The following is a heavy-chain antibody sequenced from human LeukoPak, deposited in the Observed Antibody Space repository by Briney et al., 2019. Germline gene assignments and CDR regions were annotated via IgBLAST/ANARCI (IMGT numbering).Heavy chain of an antibody. V-gene: IGHV4-59*08. D-gene: IGHD6-19*01. CDR2: IYYSGST. J-gene: IGHJ3*02. CDR3: ARREISSGWPNAFDI. CDR1: GGSISSYY. Sequence: SETLSLTCTVSGGSISSYYWSWIRQPPGKGLEWIGYIYYSGSTNYNPSLKSRVTISVDTSKNQFSLKLSSVTAADTAVYYCARREISSGWPNAFDIWGQGTMVTVSS.